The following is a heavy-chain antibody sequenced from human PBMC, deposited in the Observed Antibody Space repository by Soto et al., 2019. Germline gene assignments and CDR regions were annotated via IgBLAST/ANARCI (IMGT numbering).Heavy chain of an antibody. V-gene: IGHV3-73*01. CDR3: ARVYDYGGNAHFDY. J-gene: IGHJ4*02. Sequence: EVQLVESGGGLVQPGGSLKLSCAASGFTFSDSAMHWVRQASGKGLEWVGRVRSKANTYATAYGASVKGRFTISRDDSKNTAYLQLNSLNTEDTAVYYCARVYDYGGNAHFDYWGQGTLVTVSS. CDR2: VRSKANTYAT. D-gene: IGHD4-17*01. CDR1: GFTFSDSA.